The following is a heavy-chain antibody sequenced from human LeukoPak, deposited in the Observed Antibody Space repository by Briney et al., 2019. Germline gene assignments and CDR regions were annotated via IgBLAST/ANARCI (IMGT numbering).Heavy chain of an antibody. D-gene: IGHD2-2*01. J-gene: IGHJ5*02. CDR3: ARDELSGYCSSTSCYAYNWFDP. CDR2: IYTSGST. V-gene: IGHV4-4*07. Sequence: SETLSLTCTVSGGSISSYYWSWIRRPAGKGLEWIGRIYTSGSTNYNPSLKSRVTMSVDTSKNQFSLKLSSVTAADTAVYYCARDELSGYCSSTSCYAYNWFDPWGQGTLVTVSS. CDR1: GGSISSYY.